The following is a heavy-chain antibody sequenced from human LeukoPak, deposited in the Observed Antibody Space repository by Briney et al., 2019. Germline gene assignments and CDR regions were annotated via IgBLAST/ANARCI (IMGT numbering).Heavy chain of an antibody. D-gene: IGHD3-22*01. CDR2: ISGSGGST. CDR1: GFTFSSYA. J-gene: IGHJ4*02. CDR3: AKGLEGVVVITNFDY. Sequence: PGGSLRLSCAASGFTFSSYAMSWVRQAPGKGLEWVSAISGSGGSTYYADSVKGRFTISRDNSKNTLYLQMNSLRVEDTAVYYCAKGLEGVVVITNFDYWGQGTLVTVSS. V-gene: IGHV3-23*01.